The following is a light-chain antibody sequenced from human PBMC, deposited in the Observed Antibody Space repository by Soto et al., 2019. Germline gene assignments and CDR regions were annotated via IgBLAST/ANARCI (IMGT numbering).Light chain of an antibody. CDR1: QSVVSN. CDR3: QQYNSWPPLT. CDR2: GAS. V-gene: IGKV3-15*01. Sequence: EIVMTQSPASLSVSPEESATLSCRASQSVVSNLAWYQQKPGQAPRLLIYGASTRATGIPGRFIGSGSGTEFTLIISSLQSEDLGVYYCQQYNSWPPLTFGGGTKVEMK. J-gene: IGKJ4*01.